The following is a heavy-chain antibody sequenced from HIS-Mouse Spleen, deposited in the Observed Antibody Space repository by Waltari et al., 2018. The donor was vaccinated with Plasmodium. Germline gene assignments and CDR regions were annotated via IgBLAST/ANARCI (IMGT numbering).Heavy chain of an antibody. Sequence: QVQLQESGPGLVKPSETLSLHCPVSGGSISGYYWSWIRQPAGKGLGWIGRIYTSGSTNYNPSLKSRVTMSVDTSKNQFSLKLSSVTAADTAVYYCARASGGYSYGRVFDYWGQGTLVTVSS. CDR2: IYTSGST. D-gene: IGHD5-18*01. J-gene: IGHJ4*02. CDR1: GGSISGYY. CDR3: ARASGGYSYGRVFDY. V-gene: IGHV4-4*07.